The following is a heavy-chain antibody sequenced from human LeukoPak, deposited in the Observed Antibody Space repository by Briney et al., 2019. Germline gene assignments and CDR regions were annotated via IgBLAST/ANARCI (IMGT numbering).Heavy chain of an antibody. D-gene: IGHD2-21*02. V-gene: IGHV4-39*07. CDR3: ARAFCGGDCFLTDSEYFQH. CDR2: IYYKGSP. J-gene: IGHJ1*01. Sequence: SETLSLTCSVSGGSISSSSSYWGWIRQPPGKGLHWVGTIYYKGSPFYSPSLKSRVPISLDTSTNQFSLTLSSVTAADTAVYYCARAFCGGDCFLTDSEYFQHWGQGSLVTVSS. CDR1: GGSISSSSSY.